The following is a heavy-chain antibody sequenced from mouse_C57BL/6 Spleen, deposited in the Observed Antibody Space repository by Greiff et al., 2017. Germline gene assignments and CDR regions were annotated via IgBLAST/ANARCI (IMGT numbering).Heavy chain of an antibody. Sequence: VQLQQPGAELVKPGASVKMSCKASGYTFTSYWITWVKQRPGQGLEWIGDIYPGSGSTNYNEKFKSKATLTVDTSSSTAYMQLSSLTSEDSAVYYWAREDYYGSSEEYYFDYWGQGTTLTVSS. CDR3: AREDYYGSSEEYYFDY. CDR1: GYTFTSYW. V-gene: IGHV1-55*01. J-gene: IGHJ2*01. D-gene: IGHD1-1*01. CDR2: IYPGSGST.